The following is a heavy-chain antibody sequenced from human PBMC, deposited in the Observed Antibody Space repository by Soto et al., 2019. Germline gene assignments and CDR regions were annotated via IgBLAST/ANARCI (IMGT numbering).Heavy chain of an antibody. Sequence: GGSLRLSCAASGFTFSSYGMHWVRQAPGKGLEWVAVIWYDGSNKYYADSVKGRFTISRDNSKNTLYLQMNSLRAEDTAVYYCARDRPVRGVIDDYYYGMDVWGQGTTVTVSS. CDR1: GFTFSSYG. D-gene: IGHD3-10*01. J-gene: IGHJ6*02. V-gene: IGHV3-33*01. CDR2: IWYDGSNK. CDR3: ARDRPVRGVIDDYYYGMDV.